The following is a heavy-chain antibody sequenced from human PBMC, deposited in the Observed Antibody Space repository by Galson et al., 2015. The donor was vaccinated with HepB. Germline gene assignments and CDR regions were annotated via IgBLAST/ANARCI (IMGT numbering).Heavy chain of an antibody. J-gene: IGHJ4*02. Sequence: SVKVSCKASGYTFTSYYMHWVRQAPGQGLEWMGIINPGGGSTTYAQKFQGRVTMTRDTSTSTVYMELSSLRAEDTAVYYCAKGGTDYVDTEFAYWGQGTLVTVSS. D-gene: IGHD4-17*01. CDR3: AKGGTDYVDTEFAY. CDR2: INPGGGST. CDR1: GYTFTSYY. V-gene: IGHV1-46*01.